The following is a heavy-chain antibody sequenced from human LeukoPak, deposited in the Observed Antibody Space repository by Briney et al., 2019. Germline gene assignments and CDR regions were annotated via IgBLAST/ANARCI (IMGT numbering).Heavy chain of an antibody. J-gene: IGHJ4*02. CDR3: ARLGWGIVGATPHFDY. V-gene: IGHV4-39*01. CDR1: GGSISSSSYY. D-gene: IGHD1-26*01. Sequence: PSETLSLTCTVSGGSISSSSYYWGWIRQPPGKGLEWIGSIYYSGSTYYNPSLKSRVTISVDTSKNQFSLKLSSVSAADTAVYYCARLGWGIVGATPHFDYWGQGTLVTVSS. CDR2: IYYSGST.